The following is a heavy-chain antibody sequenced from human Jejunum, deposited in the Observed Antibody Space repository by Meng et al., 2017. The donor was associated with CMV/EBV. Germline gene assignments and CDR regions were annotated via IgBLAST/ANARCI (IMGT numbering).Heavy chain of an antibody. CDR3: ARGRVPVGAALNY. D-gene: IGHD1-26*01. V-gene: IGHV3-7*01. CDR2: IKQDGSEK. J-gene: IGHJ4*02. Sequence: SGLTFSSYWMSWVRQAPGKGLEWVANIKQDGSEKYYVDSVKGRFTISRDNAKNSLYLQMNSLRAEDTAVYYCARGRVPVGAALNYWGQGTLVTVSS. CDR1: GLTFSSYW.